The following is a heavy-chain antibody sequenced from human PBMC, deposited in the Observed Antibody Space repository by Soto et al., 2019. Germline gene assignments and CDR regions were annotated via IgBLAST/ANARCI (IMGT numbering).Heavy chain of an antibody. Sequence: GGSLRLSCAASGFTFSSYAMSWVRQAPGKGLEWVSTFSGSGGITYYADSVKGRFTISRDNSKNTLYLQMNSLRAEDTAVYYCEGSYCSSTSCHYAFDIWGQGTMVTVSS. CDR2: FSGSGGIT. CDR1: GFTFSSYA. D-gene: IGHD2-2*01. V-gene: IGHV3-23*01. CDR3: EGSYCSSTSCHYAFDI. J-gene: IGHJ3*02.